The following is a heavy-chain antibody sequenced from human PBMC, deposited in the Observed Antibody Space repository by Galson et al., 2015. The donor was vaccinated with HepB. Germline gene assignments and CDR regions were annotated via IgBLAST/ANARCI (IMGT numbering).Heavy chain of an antibody. CDR1: GFTFSNAW. J-gene: IGHJ4*02. Sequence: RLSCAASGFTFSNAWMNWVRQAPGKGLEWVGRIKSKTDGGTTDYAAPVKGRFTISRDDSKNTLYLQMNSLKTEDTAVYYCTISITMIVGIDYWGQGTLVTVSS. CDR3: TISITMIVGIDY. D-gene: IGHD3-22*01. V-gene: IGHV3-15*07. CDR2: IKSKTDGGTT.